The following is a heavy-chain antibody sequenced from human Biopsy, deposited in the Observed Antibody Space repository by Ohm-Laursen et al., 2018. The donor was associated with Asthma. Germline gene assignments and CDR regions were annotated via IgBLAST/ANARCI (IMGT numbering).Heavy chain of an antibody. V-gene: IGHV3-30-3*01. Sequence: SLRLSCTASGFTFRSYAMHWVRQAPGKGLEWVAVGGSYYDGGLKYYADSVNGRFTVSRDDSKNTLYLQMNSLRPDDTAVYFCAREGNDWSGYVTGDHWGQGSLVTVSS. CDR2: GGSYYDGGLK. J-gene: IGHJ5*02. D-gene: IGHD3-3*01. CDR1: GFTFRSYA. CDR3: AREGNDWSGYVTGDH.